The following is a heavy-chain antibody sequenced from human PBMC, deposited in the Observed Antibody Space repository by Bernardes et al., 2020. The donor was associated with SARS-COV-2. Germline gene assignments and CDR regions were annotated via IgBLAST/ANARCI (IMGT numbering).Heavy chain of an antibody. J-gene: IGHJ4*02. CDR2: FDPEDGET. D-gene: IGHD3-22*01. CDR3: ATMGDSSGYYYWDY. CDR1: GYTLTEFS. V-gene: IGHV1-24*01. Sequence: SVQVSCKVSGYTLTEFSMHWVRQAPGKGLEWMGGFDPEDGETIYAQKFQGRVTMTEDTSTDTAYMELSSLRSEDTAVYYCATMGDSSGYYYWDYWGQGTLVTVSS.